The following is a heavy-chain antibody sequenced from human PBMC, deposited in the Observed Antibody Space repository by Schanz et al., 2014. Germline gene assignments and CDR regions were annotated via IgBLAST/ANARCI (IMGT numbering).Heavy chain of an antibody. J-gene: IGHJ3*01. CDR3: TKGLLPVRALADVFDV. D-gene: IGHD2-21*01. V-gene: IGHV3-23*01. CDR2: IEFSGGTT. Sequence: EAQLLESGGGWYHLGGSRDLSWEASGSNFKPIAMGGVGRPPGKGLEWASGIEFSGGTTYYADSVKARFTISRDNSKNILTMQMSSLRAEDTALYYCTKGLLPVRALADVFDVWGQGTMVTVSP. CDR1: GSNFKPIA.